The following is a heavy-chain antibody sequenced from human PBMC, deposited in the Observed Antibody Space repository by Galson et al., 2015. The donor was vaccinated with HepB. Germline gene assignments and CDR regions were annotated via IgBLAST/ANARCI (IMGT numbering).Heavy chain of an antibody. Sequence: SLRLSCAASRFTFSDYDINWVRQAPGKGLEWVSSISSSSTYIYYADSVKGRFTISRDNAKNSLYLQMNSLRAEDTAVYYCARDAWFEYYDSSGRPAGAFDIWGQGTMVTVSS. CDR3: ARDAWFEYYDSSGRPAGAFDI. CDR2: ISSSSTYI. V-gene: IGHV3-21*01. D-gene: IGHD3-22*01. J-gene: IGHJ3*02. CDR1: RFTFSDYD.